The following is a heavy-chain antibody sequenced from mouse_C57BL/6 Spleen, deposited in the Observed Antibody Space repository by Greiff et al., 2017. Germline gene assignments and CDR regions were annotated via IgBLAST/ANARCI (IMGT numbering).Heavy chain of an antibody. CDR2: ISGGGGNT. CDR3: ARHYGNWYFDV. J-gene: IGHJ1*03. D-gene: IGHD1-1*01. Sequence: EVQLVESGGGLVKPGGSLKLSCAASGFTFSSYTMSWVRQTPEKRLEWVATISGGGGNTYYPDSVKGRFTISRDNAKNTLYLQMSSLRSEDTALYYCARHYGNWYFDVWGTGTTVTVSS. V-gene: IGHV5-9*01. CDR1: GFTFSSYT.